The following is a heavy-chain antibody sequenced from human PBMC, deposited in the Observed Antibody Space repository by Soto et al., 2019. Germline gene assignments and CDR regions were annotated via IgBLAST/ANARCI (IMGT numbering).Heavy chain of an antibody. CDR2: IIGDGNEI. CDR3: VRGHVRGNDRHFDY. Sequence: EVQLAESGGGLVQPGGSLRLSCAASGFTFSSHWMHWVRQAPGKGLVWVSRIIGDGNEITYADSVKGRFTISRDNAKTTVILQMNSLRAEATAVYYCVRGHVRGNDRHFDYWGQGTLVTVSS. V-gene: IGHV3-74*01. J-gene: IGHJ4*02. D-gene: IGHD3-16*02. CDR1: GFTFSSHW.